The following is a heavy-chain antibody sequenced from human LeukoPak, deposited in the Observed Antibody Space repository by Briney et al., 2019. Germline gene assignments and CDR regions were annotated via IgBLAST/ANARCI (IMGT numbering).Heavy chain of an antibody. J-gene: IGHJ3*02. D-gene: IGHD5-12*01. Sequence: SVKVSCKASGYTFTGYYMHWVRQAPGQGLEWMGRIIPIFGTANYAQKFQGRVTITTDESTSTAYMELSSLRSEDTAVYYCARRGYSGYDKNGGAFDIWGQGTMVTVSS. CDR1: GYTFTGYY. V-gene: IGHV1-69*05. CDR3: ARRGYSGYDKNGGAFDI. CDR2: IIPIFGTA.